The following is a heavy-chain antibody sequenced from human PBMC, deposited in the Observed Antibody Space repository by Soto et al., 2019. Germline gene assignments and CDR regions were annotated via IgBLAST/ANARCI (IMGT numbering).Heavy chain of an antibody. V-gene: IGHV3-73*01. CDR2: IRSKANSYAT. D-gene: IGHD4-17*01. CDR3: TSPHFYGDYLYYYYYGMDV. Sequence: GGSLRLSCAASGFTFSGSAMHWVRQASGKGLEWVGRIRSKANSYATAYAASVKGRFTISRDDSKNTAYLQMNSLKTEDTAVYYCTSPHFYGDYLYYYYYGMDVWGQGTTVTVSS. CDR1: GFTFSGSA. J-gene: IGHJ6*02.